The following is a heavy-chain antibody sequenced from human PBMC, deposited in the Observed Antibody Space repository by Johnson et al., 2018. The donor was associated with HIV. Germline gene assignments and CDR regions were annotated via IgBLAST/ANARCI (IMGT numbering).Heavy chain of an antibody. CDR1: GFTFADYA. J-gene: IGHJ3*02. Sequence: VQLVEPGGGLVKPGGSLRLSCAASGFTFADYAPHWVRQAPGTGLEWVAVLYSGGDIHYADSVKGRFIIPRDNSKSTLYLQLNSLRAEDTAVYYCAILPEWELSPEVFDIWGQGTMVTVSS. V-gene: IGHV3-66*01. D-gene: IGHD1-26*01. CDR3: AILPEWELSPEVFDI. CDR2: LYSGGDI.